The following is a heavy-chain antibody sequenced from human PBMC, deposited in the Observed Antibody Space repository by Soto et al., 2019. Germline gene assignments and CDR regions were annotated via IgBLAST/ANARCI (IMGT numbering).Heavy chain of an antibody. V-gene: IGHV3-23*01. CDR2: ISGSGGST. J-gene: IGHJ4*02. Sequence: GGSLRLSCAASGFTFSSYAMSWVRQAPGKGLEWVSAISGSGGSTYYADSVKGRFTISRDNSKNTLYLQMNSLRAEDTAVYYCAKVYFDWLLCFDYWGQETLVTVSS. D-gene: IGHD3-9*01. CDR1: GFTFSSYA. CDR3: AKVYFDWLLCFDY.